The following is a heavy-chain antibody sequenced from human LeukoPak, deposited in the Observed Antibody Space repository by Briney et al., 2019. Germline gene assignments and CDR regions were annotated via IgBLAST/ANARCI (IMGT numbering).Heavy chain of an antibody. CDR3: ARAPGGYSYGSPNYFDY. J-gene: IGHJ4*02. Sequence: GGSLRLSCAASGFTFSSYGMHWVRQAPGKGLVWVSRINSDGSSTSYADSVKGRFTISRDNAKNTLYLQMNSLRAEDTAVYYCARAPGGYSYGSPNYFDYWGQGTLVTVSS. V-gene: IGHV3-74*01. CDR1: GFTFSSYG. CDR2: INSDGSST. D-gene: IGHD5-18*01.